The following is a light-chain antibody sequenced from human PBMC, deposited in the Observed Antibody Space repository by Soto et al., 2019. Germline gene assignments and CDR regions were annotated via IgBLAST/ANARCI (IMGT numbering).Light chain of an antibody. J-gene: IGKJ1*01. CDR2: GAS. CDR3: QHRIDWWK. V-gene: IGKV3-15*01. CDR1: QSISDT. Sequence: EIVMTQSPATLSVSPGGRATLSCRASQSISDTLAWYQQKPGQAPRLLIHGASTRATGFPARFSGSGSGTDFTLTISSLEPEDSAVYYCQHRIDWWKFGQGTKVDIK.